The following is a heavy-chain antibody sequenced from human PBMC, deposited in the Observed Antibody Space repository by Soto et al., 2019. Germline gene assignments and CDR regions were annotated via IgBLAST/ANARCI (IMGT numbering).Heavy chain of an antibody. CDR3: ARTIGYSYGYDYYYGMDV. D-gene: IGHD5-18*01. CDR1: GYSFTSYW. V-gene: IGHV5-10-1*01. J-gene: IGHJ6*02. Sequence: PGESLKISCNGSGYSFTSYWISWMRQMPGKGLEWMGRIDPSDSYTNYSPSFQGHVTISADKSISTAYLQWSSLKASDTAMYYCARTIGYSYGYDYYYGMDVWGQGTTVTVSS. CDR2: IDPSDSYT.